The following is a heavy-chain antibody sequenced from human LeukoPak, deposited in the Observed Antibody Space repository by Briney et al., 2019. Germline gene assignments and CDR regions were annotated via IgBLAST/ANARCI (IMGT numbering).Heavy chain of an antibody. CDR2: ISGSGGST. Sequence: GGSLRLSCAASGFTFSSYAMSWVRQAPGKGLEWVSTISGSGGSTYYADSVKGRFTISRDNSKNTLYLQMNSLRAEDTAVYYCAKSQESGYILNEDYWGQGDLVTVSS. D-gene: IGHD1-1*01. CDR1: GFTFSSYA. CDR3: AKSQESGYILNEDY. J-gene: IGHJ4*02. V-gene: IGHV3-23*01.